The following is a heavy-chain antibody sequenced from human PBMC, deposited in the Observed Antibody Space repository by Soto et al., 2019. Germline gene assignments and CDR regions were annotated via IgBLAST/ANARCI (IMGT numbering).Heavy chain of an antibody. D-gene: IGHD3-10*01. J-gene: IGHJ6*02. V-gene: IGHV5-10-1*01. CDR1: GDSFTSYW. CDR2: IDPSDSYT. CDR3: ARPGVYHYGMDV. Sequence: PGESLKISCKGSGDSFTSYWISWVRQMPGKGLEWMGRIDPSDSYTNYSPSFQGHVTISADKSISTAYLQWSSLKASDTAMYYCARPGVYHYGMDVWGQGTTVTVSS.